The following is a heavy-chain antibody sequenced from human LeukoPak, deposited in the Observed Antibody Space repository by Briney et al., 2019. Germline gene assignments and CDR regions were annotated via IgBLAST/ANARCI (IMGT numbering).Heavy chain of an antibody. D-gene: IGHD3-10*01. Sequence: SVKVSCKASGGTFSSYAISWVRQAPGRGLEWMGRIIPILGIANYAQKFQGRVTITADKSTSTAYMELSSLRSEDTAVYYCARAWQGSWFDPWGQGTLVTVSS. J-gene: IGHJ5*02. CDR1: GGTFSSYA. CDR3: ARAWQGSWFDP. V-gene: IGHV1-69*04. CDR2: IIPILGIA.